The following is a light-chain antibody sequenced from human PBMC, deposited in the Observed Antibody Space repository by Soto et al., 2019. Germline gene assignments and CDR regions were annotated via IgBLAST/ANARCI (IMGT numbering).Light chain of an antibody. CDR3: QLYGISPH. Sequence: EIVLTQSPATLSLSPGARAPLSCKTRQSRGSNFLAWPQHQPGPPPRLLIYAASKRATGLPDRFSGRASGADFPPTSSMQEAEDFAVDCCQLYGISPHFGQGTRLEI. V-gene: IGKV3-20*01. CDR2: AAS. J-gene: IGKJ5*01. CDR1: QSRGSNF.